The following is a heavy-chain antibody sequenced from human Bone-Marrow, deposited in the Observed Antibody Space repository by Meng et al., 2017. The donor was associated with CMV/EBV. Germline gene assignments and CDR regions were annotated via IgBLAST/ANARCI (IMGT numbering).Heavy chain of an antibody. V-gene: IGHV3-15*01. CDR2: IKSKTDGGTT. D-gene: IGHD6-6*01. Sequence: GGSLRLSSAASGFTFSNAWISWVRQAPGKGLEWVGRIKSKTDGGTTDYAAPVKGRFTISRDDSKNTLYLQMNSLKTEDTAVYYCTTVVRYYYYGMDVWGQGTTVTVSS. CDR3: TTVVRYYYYGMDV. J-gene: IGHJ6*02. CDR1: GFTFSNAW.